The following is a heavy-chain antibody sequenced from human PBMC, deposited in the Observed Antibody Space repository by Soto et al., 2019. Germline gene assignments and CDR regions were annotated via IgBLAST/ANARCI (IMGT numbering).Heavy chain of an antibody. CDR3: VRAVAPFDY. D-gene: IGHD2-15*01. CDR1: GFTFSTYG. J-gene: IGHJ4*02. CDR2: IWYDGNNK. V-gene: IGHV3-33*08. Sequence: QVQLVESGGGVVQPGRSLRLSCAASGFTFSTYGMHWLRQAPGKGLEWVAAIWYDGNNKYYADSVKGRFTISSDNAKNTLYLQMNSLRAEDTAVYYCVRAVAPFDYWGQGTLVIVS.